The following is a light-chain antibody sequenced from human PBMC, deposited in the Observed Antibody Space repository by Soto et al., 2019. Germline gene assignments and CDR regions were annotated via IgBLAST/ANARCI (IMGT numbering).Light chain of an antibody. CDR3: QQRSNWIT. V-gene: IGKV3-11*01. CDR1: RSVSRY. Sequence: EIVLTPSPGTLSLSPGDRATLSCRASRSVSRYLAWYQQKPGQAPRLLIYDTSYRAAGIPDRFSGSGSATDFTLTISSLEPEDFAVYYCQQRSNWITFGQGTRLEIK. J-gene: IGKJ5*01. CDR2: DTS.